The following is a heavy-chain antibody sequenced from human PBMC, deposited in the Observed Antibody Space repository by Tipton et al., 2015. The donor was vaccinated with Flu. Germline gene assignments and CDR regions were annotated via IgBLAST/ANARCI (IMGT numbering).Heavy chain of an antibody. V-gene: IGHV3-53*01. Sequence: GSLRLSCAASGFSVSRNYMSWVRQAPGKGLEWVSVIYGEGRASYTDSVKGRFTISRDTSKNTLFLQMNSLRVDDTAVYYCARVTGASTAYGMDVWGQGTTVTVSS. CDR2: IYGEGRA. CDR3: ARVTGASTAYGMDV. D-gene: IGHD2-2*01. J-gene: IGHJ6*02. CDR1: GFSVSRNY.